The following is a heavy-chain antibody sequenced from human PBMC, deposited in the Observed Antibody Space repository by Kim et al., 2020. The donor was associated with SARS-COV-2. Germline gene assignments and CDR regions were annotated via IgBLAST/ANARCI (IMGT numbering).Heavy chain of an antibody. V-gene: IGHV3-48*02. J-gene: IGHJ4*02. Sequence: GGSLRLSCAASGFTFSSYSMNWVRQAPGKGLEWVSYISSSSSTIYYADSVKGRFTISRDNAKNSLYLQMNSLRDEDTAVYYCARDNWGYSGYDEDYWGQGTLVTVSS. D-gene: IGHD5-12*01. CDR1: GFTFSSYS. CDR2: ISSSSSTI. CDR3: ARDNWGYSGYDEDY.